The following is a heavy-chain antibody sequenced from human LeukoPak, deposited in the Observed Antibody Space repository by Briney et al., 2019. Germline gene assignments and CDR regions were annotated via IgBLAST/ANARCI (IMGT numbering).Heavy chain of an antibody. CDR3: ASPISGYDAFDI. D-gene: IGHD5-12*01. CDR1: GFTFSSYG. Sequence: GVSLRHSCAASGFTFSSYGMHWVRQVPGKGLEWVAVIWYDGSNKYYADSVKGRFTISRDNSKNTLYLQMNSLRAEDTAVYYCASPISGYDAFDIWGQGTMVTVSS. J-gene: IGHJ3*02. CDR2: IWYDGSNK. V-gene: IGHV3-33*01.